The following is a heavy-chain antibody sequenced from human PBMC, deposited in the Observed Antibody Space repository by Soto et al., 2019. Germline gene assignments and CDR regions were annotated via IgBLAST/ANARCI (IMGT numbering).Heavy chain of an antibody. D-gene: IGHD2-8*01. CDR2: IIPIFGTA. Sequence: AASVKVSCKASGGTFSSYAISWVRQAPGQGLEWMGGIIPIFGTANYAQKFQGRVTITADESTSTAYMELSSLRSEDTAAYYCASHVMVYAIPSYGMDVWGQGTTVTVSS. J-gene: IGHJ6*02. CDR3: ASHVMVYAIPSYGMDV. V-gene: IGHV1-69*13. CDR1: GGTFSSYA.